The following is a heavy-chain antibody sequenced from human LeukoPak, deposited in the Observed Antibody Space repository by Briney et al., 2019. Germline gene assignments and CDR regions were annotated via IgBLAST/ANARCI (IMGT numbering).Heavy chain of an antibody. CDR3: ARARIAAGRYFQH. CDR1: GGSISSYY. D-gene: IGHD6-6*01. V-gene: IGHV4-59*01. J-gene: IGHJ1*01. Sequence: SETLSLTCTVSGGSISSYYWSWIRQPPGKGLEWIGYIYYSGSTNYNPSLKSRVTISVDTSKNQFSLKLSSVTAADTAVYYCARARIAAGRYFQHWGQGTLVTVSS. CDR2: IYYSGST.